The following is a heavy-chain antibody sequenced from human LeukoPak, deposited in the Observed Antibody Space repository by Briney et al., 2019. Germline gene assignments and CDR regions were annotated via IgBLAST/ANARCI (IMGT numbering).Heavy chain of an antibody. D-gene: IGHD2-2*01. V-gene: IGHV3-53*01. Sequence: GGSLRLSCAASGFTVSSNYMSWVRQAPGKGLEWVSVIYSGGSTYYADSVKGRFTISRDNSKNTLYLQMNSLRAEDTAVYYCARGWGYCSSTSCCSGWFDPWGQGTLVTVSS. J-gene: IGHJ5*02. CDR2: IYSGGST. CDR3: ARGWGYCSSTSCCSGWFDP. CDR1: GFTVSSNY.